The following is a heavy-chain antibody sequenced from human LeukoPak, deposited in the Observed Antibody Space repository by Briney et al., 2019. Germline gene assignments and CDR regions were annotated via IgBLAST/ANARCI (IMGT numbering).Heavy chain of an antibody. D-gene: IGHD1-26*01. V-gene: IGHV4-59*01. J-gene: IGHJ2*01. CDR3: ARVYYSGSYDYWYFDL. CDR1: GDSISNYY. CDR2: ISYSGST. Sequence: SETLSLTCSVSGDSISNYYWSWIRQPPGKGLEWIGYISYSGSTNYKPSLKSRVSISVDTSKNQFSLKVSSVTAADTAVYYCARVYYSGSYDYWYFDLWGRGTLVTVSS.